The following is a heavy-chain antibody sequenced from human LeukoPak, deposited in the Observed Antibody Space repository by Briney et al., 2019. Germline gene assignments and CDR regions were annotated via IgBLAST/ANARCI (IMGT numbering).Heavy chain of an antibody. D-gene: IGHD6-13*01. CDR2: IYYSGST. CDR1: GGSFSGYY. CDR3: ARLSIAAAGSQGAFDI. Sequence: SETLSLTCAVYGGSFSGYYWSWIRQPPGKGLEWIGYIYYSGSTNYNPSLKSRVTISVDTSKNQFSLKLSSVTAADTAVYYCARLSIAAAGSQGAFDIWGQGTMVTVSS. V-gene: IGHV4-59*08. J-gene: IGHJ3*02.